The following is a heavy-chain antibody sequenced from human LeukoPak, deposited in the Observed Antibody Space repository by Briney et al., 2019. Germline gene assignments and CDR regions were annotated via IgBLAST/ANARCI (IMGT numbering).Heavy chain of an antibody. CDR2: INPDSGYT. CDR1: GYTFTDYY. Sequence: ASVKVSCKTSGYTFTDYYIHWVRQAPGQGLEWMGWINPDSGYTNYAQKFQGRVTMTRDTSISTAYMELSRLRSDDTAVYYCARAYTIATSRRDMDVWGKGTTVTVSS. D-gene: IGHD2-21*01. V-gene: IGHV1-2*02. CDR3: ARAYTIATSRRDMDV. J-gene: IGHJ6*04.